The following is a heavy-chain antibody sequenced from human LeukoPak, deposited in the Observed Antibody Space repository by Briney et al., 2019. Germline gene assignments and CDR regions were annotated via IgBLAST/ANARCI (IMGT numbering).Heavy chain of an antibody. CDR1: GFSISSYA. V-gene: IGHV3-23*01. D-gene: IGHD6-13*01. CDR2: VSGSGGNT. J-gene: IGHJ4*02. CDR3: AKDPVEQQLVRDFDY. Sequence: GGSLRLSCAASGFSISSYAMSWVRQAPGKGLEWVSAVSGSGGNTYYADSVKGRFTISRDNSKNTLYLQMSGLRAEDTAVYYCAKDPVEQQLVRDFDYWGQGTLVTVSS.